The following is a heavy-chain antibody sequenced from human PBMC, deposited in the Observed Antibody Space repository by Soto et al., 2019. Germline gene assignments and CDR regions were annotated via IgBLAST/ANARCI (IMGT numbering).Heavy chain of an antibody. CDR2: IYYSGST. V-gene: IGHV4-31*03. Sequence: QVQLQESGQGLVKPSQTLSLTCTVSGGSISSGGYYWSWIRQHPGKGLEWIGYIYYSGSTYCNPSLKSRVTILVDTSKNQVCLKLSSVTDADTAVYYCARVPWSADWFDPWGQGTLVTVSS. CDR3: ARVPWSADWFDP. CDR1: GGSISSGGYY. D-gene: IGHD3-3*01. J-gene: IGHJ5*02.